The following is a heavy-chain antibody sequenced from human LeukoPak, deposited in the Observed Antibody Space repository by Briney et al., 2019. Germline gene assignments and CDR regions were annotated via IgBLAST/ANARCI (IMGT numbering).Heavy chain of an antibody. Sequence: SQTLSLTCTVSGGSISSGGYYWSWIRQPPGKGLEWIGYIYYSGSTNYNPSLKSRVTISVDTSKNQFSLKLSSVTAADTAVYYCARTTVVTSIFDYWGQGTLVTVSS. CDR3: ARTTVVTSIFDY. CDR2: IYYSGST. J-gene: IGHJ4*02. D-gene: IGHD4-23*01. CDR1: GGSISSGGYY. V-gene: IGHV4-61*08.